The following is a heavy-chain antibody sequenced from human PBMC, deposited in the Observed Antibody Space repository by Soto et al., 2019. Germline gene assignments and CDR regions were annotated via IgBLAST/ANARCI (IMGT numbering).Heavy chain of an antibody. J-gene: IGHJ6*03. CDR3: ARVMSSTGHYYYYYMDV. CDR2: INWNGDGT. Sequence: PGGSLRLSCAASGLTFSNYAMTWVRQAPGEGLEWVSAINWNGDGTCYADSVKGRFTISRDNAKNSLYLQMNSLRAEDTALYHCARVMSSTGHYYYYYMDVWGKGTTVTVSS. V-gene: IGHV3-20*01. CDR1: GLTFSNYA. D-gene: IGHD3-16*01.